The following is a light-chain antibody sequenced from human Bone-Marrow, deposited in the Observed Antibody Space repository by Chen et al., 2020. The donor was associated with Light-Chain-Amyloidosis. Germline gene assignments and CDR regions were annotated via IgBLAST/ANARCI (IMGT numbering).Light chain of an antibody. Sequence: SYELTQPPSVSVSPGQTARITCSGDDLPTKYAYWYQQKPGQAPVLVIHRDTERPSGISERFSGSSSGTTATVTISGVQAEDEADYHCQSADCSGTYEVIFGGGTKLTVL. CDR2: RDT. V-gene: IGLV3-25*03. CDR1: DLPTKY. CDR3: QSADCSGTYEVI. J-gene: IGLJ2*01.